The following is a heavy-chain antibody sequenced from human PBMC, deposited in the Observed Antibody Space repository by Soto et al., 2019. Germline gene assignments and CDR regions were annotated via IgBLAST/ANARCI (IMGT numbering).Heavy chain of an antibody. Sequence: GESLKISCKGSGYSFTSYWISWVRQMPGKGLEWMGRIDPSDSYTNYSPSFQGHVTISADKSISTAYLQWSSLKASDTAMYYCARSVVVVAATRLNGYWGQGTLVTVSS. D-gene: IGHD2-15*01. CDR1: GYSFTSYW. CDR3: ARSVVVVAATRLNGY. CDR2: IDPSDSYT. V-gene: IGHV5-10-1*01. J-gene: IGHJ4*02.